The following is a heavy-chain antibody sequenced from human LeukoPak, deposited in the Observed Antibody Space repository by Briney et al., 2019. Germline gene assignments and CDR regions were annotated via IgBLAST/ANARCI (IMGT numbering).Heavy chain of an antibody. V-gene: IGHV3-33*06. CDR2: MWYDGSKD. D-gene: IGHD5-18*01. CDR3: AKDGGYSNDTHPLYN. CDR1: GFSFSIYG. Sequence: QPGGSLRLSCAASGFSFSIYGIHWVRQAPGKGLEWVAVMWYDGSKDYYADSVKGRFTISRDTSKNTLYLQMNNLRAEGTAVYYCAKDGGYSNDTHPLYNWGQGTLVTVSS. J-gene: IGHJ4*02.